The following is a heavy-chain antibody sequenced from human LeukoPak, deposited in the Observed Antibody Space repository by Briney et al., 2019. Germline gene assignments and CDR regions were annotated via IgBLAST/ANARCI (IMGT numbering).Heavy chain of an antibody. CDR3: ARARGYYYMDV. V-gene: IGHV4-59*01. Sequence: PSETLCLTCTASGGSISSYCWSWIRQPPGKGLEWIGYIYYSGSTNYNPSLKCRVTISLDTSKNQFSLKLSSVTAADTAVYYCARARGYYYMDVWGKGTTVTVSS. J-gene: IGHJ6*03. CDR1: GGSISSYC. D-gene: IGHD3-10*01. CDR2: IYYSGST.